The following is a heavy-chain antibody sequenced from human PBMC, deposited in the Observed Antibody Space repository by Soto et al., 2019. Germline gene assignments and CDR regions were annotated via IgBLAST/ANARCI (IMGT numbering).Heavy chain of an antibody. J-gene: IGHJ4*02. CDR3: AREMAPTEFDY. V-gene: IGHV1-69*13. CDR2: IIPIFGTA. CDR1: GGTFSIYA. Sequence: SVKVSCKASGGTFSIYAISGVLQAPVQGLDWMGGIIPIFGTANYAQKFQGRVTITADESTSTAYMELSSLRSEDTAVYYCAREMAPTEFDYWGQGTLVTVSS.